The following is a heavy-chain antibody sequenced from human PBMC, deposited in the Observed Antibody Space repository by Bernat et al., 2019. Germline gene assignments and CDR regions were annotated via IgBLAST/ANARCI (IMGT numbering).Heavy chain of an antibody. J-gene: IGHJ4*02. CDR1: GFTFSSYD. CDR2: IGTAGDT. CDR3: ARGIRYSSSWYRSGGVFDY. V-gene: IGHV3-13*01. D-gene: IGHD6-13*01. Sequence: EVQLVDSGGGLVQPGGSLRLSCAASGFTFSSYDMHWVRQVTGKGLEWVSAIGTAGDTYYPGSVKGRFTISRENAKNSLYLQMNSLRAGDTAVYYCARGIRYSSSWYRSGGVFDYWGQGTLVTVSS.